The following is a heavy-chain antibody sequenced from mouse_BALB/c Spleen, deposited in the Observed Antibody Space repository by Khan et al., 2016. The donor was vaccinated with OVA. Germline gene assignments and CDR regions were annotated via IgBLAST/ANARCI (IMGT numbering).Heavy chain of an antibody. V-gene: IGHV2-2*01. D-gene: IGHD2-14*01. J-gene: IGHJ3*01. CDR1: GFSLNTYG. Sequence: QVQLKESGPGLVQPSQSLSITCTVSGFSLNTYGIHWIRQSQGKGLEWLGVIRSGGSTDYNGAFISRLNITTDHSKSQVFFKMNSLQADDTAKYYGARNSYMYDFTYWGQGTLVTVAA. CDR3: ARNSYMYDFTY. CDR2: IRSGGST.